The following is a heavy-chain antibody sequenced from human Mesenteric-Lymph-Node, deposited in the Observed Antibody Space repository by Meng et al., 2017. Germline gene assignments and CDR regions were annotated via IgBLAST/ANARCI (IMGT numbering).Heavy chain of an antibody. V-gene: IGHV3-66*02. J-gene: IGHJ4*02. CDR1: GFTFSDYC. CDR2: IHSSAGT. CDR3: ANRLV. Sequence: VQLVESGAGLVKPGVSLSLSCAASGFTFSDYCMSWIRQAPGKGLEWVSMIHSSAGTFLADSVKGRFTISRDDSKNTLYLQMNSLRTEDTAVYFCANRLVWGLGTLVTVSS.